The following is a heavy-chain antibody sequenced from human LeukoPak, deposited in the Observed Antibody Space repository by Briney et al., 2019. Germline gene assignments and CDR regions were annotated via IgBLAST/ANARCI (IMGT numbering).Heavy chain of an antibody. V-gene: IGHV4-34*01. D-gene: IGHD3-3*01. Sequence: SSETLSLTCAMYGGSFSVYYWSWIRQPPGKGLEWIGEINHGASTNYNTSLKSRVTISVDTSKKQFSLKLSSVTAADTAVYYCARGSITIFGVGYYYYYGMDVWGQGTTVTVSS. CDR2: INHGAST. CDR3: ARGSITIFGVGYYYYYGMDV. CDR1: GGSFSVYY. J-gene: IGHJ6*02.